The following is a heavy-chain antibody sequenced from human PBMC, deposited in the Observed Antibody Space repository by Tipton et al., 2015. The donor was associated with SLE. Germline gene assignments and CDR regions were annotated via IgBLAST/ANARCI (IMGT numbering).Heavy chain of an antibody. J-gene: IGHJ4*02. CDR1: GDSITSHY. CDR3: AKTELIGNTND. D-gene: IGHD1-7*01. Sequence: LRLSCTVSGDSITSHYWGWTRQPPGKGLGWIGYNTIYNTPLKGRVTMSVDTSTNQFSLKLRSVTAADTAVYYCAKTELIGNTNDWGQGTLVTVSS. CDR2: NT. V-gene: IGHV4-59*11.